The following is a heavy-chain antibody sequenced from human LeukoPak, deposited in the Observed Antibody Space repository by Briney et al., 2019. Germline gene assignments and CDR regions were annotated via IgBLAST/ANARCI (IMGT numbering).Heavy chain of an antibody. CDR1: GGTFSSYA. V-gene: IGHV1-2*02. J-gene: IGHJ4*02. D-gene: IGHD6-13*01. CDR2: INPNSGGT. Sequence: ASVKVSCKASGGTFSSYAISWVRQAPGQGLEWMGWINPNSGGTNFAQNFKGRVTLTRVTSINTAFMNVSGLRSDDTAVYYCARARDDSSWKIFDSWGQGTLVTVSS. CDR3: ARARDDSSWKIFDS.